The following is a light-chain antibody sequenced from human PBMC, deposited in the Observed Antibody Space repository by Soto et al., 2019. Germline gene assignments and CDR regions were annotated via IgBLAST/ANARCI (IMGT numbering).Light chain of an antibody. Sequence: DIQMTQSPSTLSASVGDRVTITCRASQSISSWLAWYQQKPGKAPKVLIFDASSLESGVPSRFSGSGSATEFTLTISSMQPDDFATFYCQQYNGYSRTFGQGTKVDIK. CDR2: DAS. V-gene: IGKV1-5*01. CDR3: QQYNGYSRT. CDR1: QSISSW. J-gene: IGKJ1*01.